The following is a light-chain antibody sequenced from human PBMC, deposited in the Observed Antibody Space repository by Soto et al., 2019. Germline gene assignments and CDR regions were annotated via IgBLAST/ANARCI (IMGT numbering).Light chain of an antibody. J-gene: IGKJ4*01. V-gene: IGKV3-15*01. CDR3: QQYNDWPPLT. Sequence: ETVMTQSAATLSVSPGERTTLSCRASQSVNTNLAWYQQQPGQAPRLLIFGASIRATGVPDRFSGSGSGTEFTLSISSLQAEDSAVYYCQQYNDWPPLTFGGGTKVEIK. CDR1: QSVNTN. CDR2: GAS.